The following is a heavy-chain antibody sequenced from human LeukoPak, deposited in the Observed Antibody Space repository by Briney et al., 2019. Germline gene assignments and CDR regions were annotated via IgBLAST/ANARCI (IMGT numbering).Heavy chain of an antibody. V-gene: IGHV3-74*01. D-gene: IGHD2-21*02. J-gene: IGHJ4*02. CDR3: ARGLNGDYY. CDR1: GFTFNSYW. CDR2: INRDGTTT. Sequence: GGSLRLSCAASGFTFNSYWLLWVRQAPGKGLVWVSRINRDGTTTAYADSVKGRFTISRDNAKNILYLQMNSLRAEDTAVYYCARGLNGDYYWGQGTLVTVSS.